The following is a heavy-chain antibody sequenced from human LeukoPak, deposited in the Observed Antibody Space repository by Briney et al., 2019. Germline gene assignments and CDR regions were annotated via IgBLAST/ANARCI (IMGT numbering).Heavy chain of an antibody. CDR2: IYNSGST. V-gene: IGHV4-59*01. Sequence: SETLSLTCSVSGGSSSSSYWSWVRQPPGKGLEWIGYIYNSGSTKYNPSLKSRVTISVDTSKNQFSLKLSSVTAADTAVYYCARDLILPSGGSYSFFAFDIWGQGTMVTVSS. CDR3: ARDLILPSGGSYSFFAFDI. J-gene: IGHJ3*02. D-gene: IGHD1-26*01. CDR1: GGSSSSSY.